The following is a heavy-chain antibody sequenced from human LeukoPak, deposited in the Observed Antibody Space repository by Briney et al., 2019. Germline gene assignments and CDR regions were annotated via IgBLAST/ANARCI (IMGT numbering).Heavy chain of an antibody. CDR3: ARPRYGSSWFPYYYYGMDV. Sequence: GGSLRLSCAASGFTVSSNYMSWVRQAPGKGLEWVSVIYSGGSTYYADSVKGRFTISRDNSKNTLYLQMNSLRAEDTAVYYCARPRYGSSWFPYYYYGMDVWGQGTTVTVSS. CDR2: IYSGGST. CDR1: GFTVSSNY. D-gene: IGHD6-13*01. J-gene: IGHJ6*02. V-gene: IGHV3-53*01.